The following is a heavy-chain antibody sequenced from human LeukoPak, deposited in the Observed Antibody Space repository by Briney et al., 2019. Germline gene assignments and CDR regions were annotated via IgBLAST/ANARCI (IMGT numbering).Heavy chain of an antibody. CDR1: GLTFSSYA. V-gene: IGHV3-30*04. D-gene: IGHD2/OR15-2a*01. CDR2: ISYDGRNK. CDR3: ARDQFSLDY. J-gene: IGHJ4*02. Sequence: GRSLRLSCAASGLTFSSYAMHWVRQAPGKGLEWVAVISYDGRNKYYTDSVKGRFTVSRDNSKNTLYLQMSSLRAEDTAVYYCARDQFSLDYWGQRTLVTVSS.